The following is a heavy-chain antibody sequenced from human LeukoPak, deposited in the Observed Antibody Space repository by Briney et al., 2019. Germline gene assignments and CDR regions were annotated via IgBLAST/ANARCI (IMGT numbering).Heavy chain of an antibody. CDR3: ARGGIAARPDAFDI. CDR2: MNPNSGNT. Sequence: ASVKVSCKASGYTFTSYDINWVRQATGQGLEWMGWMNPNSGNTGYAQKFQGRVTMTRNTSISTAYMELSSLRPEDTAVYYCARGGIAARPDAFDIRGQGTMVTVSS. CDR1: GYTFTSYD. J-gene: IGHJ3*02. D-gene: IGHD6-6*01. V-gene: IGHV1-8*01.